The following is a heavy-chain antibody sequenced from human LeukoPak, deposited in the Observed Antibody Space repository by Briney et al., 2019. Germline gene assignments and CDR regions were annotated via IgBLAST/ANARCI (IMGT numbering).Heavy chain of an antibody. J-gene: IGHJ4*02. V-gene: IGHV4-38-2*01. CDR3: ARGYGGYGIFDY. CDR2: IYYSGST. Sequence: GSLRLSCAASGFTFSSYAMSWVRQPPGKGLEWIGSIYYSGSTYYNPSLKSRVTISVDTSKNQFSLKLSSVTAADTAVYYCARGYGGYGIFDYWGQGTLATVSS. D-gene: IGHD5-12*01. CDR1: GFTFSSYA.